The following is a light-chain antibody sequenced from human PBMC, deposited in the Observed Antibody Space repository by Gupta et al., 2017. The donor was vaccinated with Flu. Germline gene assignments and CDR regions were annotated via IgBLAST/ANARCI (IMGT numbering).Light chain of an antibody. V-gene: IGLV1-47*02. CDR3: AAWDDRLSGVV. Sequence: STIGKIYVYWFQQFPGAAPKLLFYSNDHRPSGVPDRFSGSKSGTSASLAISGLRSEDEADYHCAAWDDRLSGVVFGGGTKLTVL. CDR1: STIGKIY. CDR2: SND. J-gene: IGLJ2*01.